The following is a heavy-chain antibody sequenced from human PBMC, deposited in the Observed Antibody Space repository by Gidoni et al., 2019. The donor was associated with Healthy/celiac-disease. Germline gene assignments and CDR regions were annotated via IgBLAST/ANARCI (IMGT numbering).Heavy chain of an antibody. CDR2: ISSSSSYI. CDR3: ARGESMDCSSTSCYPLGPNWFDP. D-gene: IGHD2-2*01. CDR1: GFTFSSYS. V-gene: IGHV3-21*01. J-gene: IGHJ5*02. Sequence: EVQLVESGGGLVKPGGSLRLSCAASGFTFSSYSMNWVRQAPGKGLEWVSSISSSSSYIYYADSVKGRFTISRDNAKNSLYLQMNSLRAEDTAVYYCARGESMDCSSTSCYPLGPNWFDPWGQGTLVTVSS.